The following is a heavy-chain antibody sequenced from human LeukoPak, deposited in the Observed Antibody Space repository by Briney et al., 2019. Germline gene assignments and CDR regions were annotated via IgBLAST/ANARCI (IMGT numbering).Heavy chain of an antibody. CDR1: GGSFRGYY. V-gene: IGHV4-34*01. CDR3: ARGWLLDY. J-gene: IGHJ4*02. D-gene: IGHD5-12*01. Sequence: PSETLSLTCAVYGGSFRGYYWSWIRQPPGKGLEWIGEINHSGSTNYNPSLKSRVTISVDTSKNQFSLKLSSVTAADTAVYYCARGWLLDYWGQGTLVTVSS. CDR2: INHSGST.